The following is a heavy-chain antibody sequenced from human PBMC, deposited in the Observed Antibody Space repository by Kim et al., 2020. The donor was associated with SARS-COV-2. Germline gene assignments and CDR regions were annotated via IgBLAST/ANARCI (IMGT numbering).Heavy chain of an antibody. J-gene: IGHJ6*03. CDR2: IIPIFGTA. Sequence: SVKVSCKASGGTFSSYAISWVRQAPGQGLEWMGGIIPIFGTANYAQKFQGRVTITADESTSTAYMELSSLRSEDTAVYYCARVIGFYGDYDSSNYYYYYMDVWGKGTTVTVSS. V-gene: IGHV1-69*13. CDR3: ARVIGFYGDYDSSNYYYYYMDV. CDR1: GGTFSSYA. D-gene: IGHD4-17*01.